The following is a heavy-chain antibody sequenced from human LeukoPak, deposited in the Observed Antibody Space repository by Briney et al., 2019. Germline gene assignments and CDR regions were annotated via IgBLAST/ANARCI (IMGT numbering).Heavy chain of an antibody. D-gene: IGHD5-24*01. CDR1: GYTFTNYY. J-gene: IGHJ4*02. CDR2: INPSDGNT. CDR3: ARGAAIDGYTDY. Sequence: ASVKVSCKASGYTFTNYYIHWVRQAPGQGLEWIGIINPSDGNTKYAQKFQGRVTMTSDTSTSSVSMELSSLRSEDTAVYYCARGAAIDGYTDYWGQGTLVTVSS. V-gene: IGHV1-46*01.